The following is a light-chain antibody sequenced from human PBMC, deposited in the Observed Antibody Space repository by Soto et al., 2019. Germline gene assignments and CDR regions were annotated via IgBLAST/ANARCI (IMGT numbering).Light chain of an antibody. Sequence: SALTQPPPASRSPGQSVTISLTGTNRVVGGYNYVSWYQHHPGKAPKLIIYEVYKRPSGVPDRFSGSKSGNTAALTVSGLQAEDEADYYCSSYVGTNSYVFGTGTKVTVL. CDR3: SSYVGTNSYV. J-gene: IGLJ1*01. CDR1: NRVVGGYNY. CDR2: EVY. V-gene: IGLV2-8*01.